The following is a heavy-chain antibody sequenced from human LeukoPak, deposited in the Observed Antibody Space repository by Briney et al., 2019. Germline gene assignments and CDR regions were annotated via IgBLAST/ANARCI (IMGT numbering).Heavy chain of an antibody. J-gene: IGHJ4*02. CDR3: ARVRGALGYCTGPSCYAFDC. CDR2: INPTSGGT. V-gene: IGHV1-2*02. D-gene: IGHD2-2*01. Sequence: EAWVTVTFKGSGYSFTCYFLHWVRPAPGQGLEWMGWINPTSGGTRYADNFQDRVAMTRDTPIRTAYMDLSRLTPDETAVYYCARVRGALGYCTGPSCYAFDCWGQGTLVTVAS. CDR1: GYSFTCYF.